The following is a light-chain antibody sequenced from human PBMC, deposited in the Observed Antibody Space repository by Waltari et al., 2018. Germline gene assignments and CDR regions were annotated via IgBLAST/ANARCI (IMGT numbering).Light chain of an antibody. CDR2: GAS. J-gene: IGKJ1*01. Sequence: EIVLTQSPGTLSLSLGERDTLSGRASQSVSRALAWYQQKPGQAPRLLIYGASSRATGIPDRFSGSGSGTDFSLTISRLEPEDFAVYYCQHYVRLPVTFGQGTKVEIK. CDR1: QSVSRA. V-gene: IGKV3-20*01. CDR3: QHYVRLPVT.